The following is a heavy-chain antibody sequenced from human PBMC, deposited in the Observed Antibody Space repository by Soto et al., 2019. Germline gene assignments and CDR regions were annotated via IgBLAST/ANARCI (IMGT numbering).Heavy chain of an antibody. CDR3: ARSYGGNSGWFDP. Sequence: SETLSLTCTVSGGSISSVGDYWTWIRQHPGKGLEWIAYIYYSGGTYYNPSLKSRVTISVDMSKNQFSLKLSSVTAADTAVYYCARSYGGNSGWFDPWGQGTLVTVSS. D-gene: IGHD4-17*01. CDR1: GGSISSVGDY. CDR2: IYYSGGT. J-gene: IGHJ5*02. V-gene: IGHV4-31*03.